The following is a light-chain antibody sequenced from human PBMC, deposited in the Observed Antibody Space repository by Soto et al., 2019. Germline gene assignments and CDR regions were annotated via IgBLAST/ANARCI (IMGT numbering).Light chain of an antibody. CDR2: DAS. V-gene: IGKV3-11*01. CDR1: QGISNY. Sequence: ILTQSPATLSLSLGERATLSCGASQGISNYLAWYQQKPGQAPRLLIYDASNRATGIPARFSGSGSGTDFTLTISSLEPEDCAVYYCQQCGNWPLTFGGGTKVDIK. CDR3: QQCGNWPLT. J-gene: IGKJ4*01.